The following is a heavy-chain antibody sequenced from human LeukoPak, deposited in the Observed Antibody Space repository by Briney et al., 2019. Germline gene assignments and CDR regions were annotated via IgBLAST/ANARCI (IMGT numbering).Heavy chain of an antibody. CDR3: AKDSQLSPAFDI. J-gene: IGHJ3*02. Sequence: GGSLRLSCAASGFTFSSYAMSWVRQAPGKGLEWVSAISGSGGSTYYADSVKGRSTISRDNSKNTLYLQMNSLRAEDTAVYYCAKDSQLSPAFDIWGQGTMVTVSS. CDR2: ISGSGGST. V-gene: IGHV3-23*01. D-gene: IGHD1-1*01. CDR1: GFTFSSYA.